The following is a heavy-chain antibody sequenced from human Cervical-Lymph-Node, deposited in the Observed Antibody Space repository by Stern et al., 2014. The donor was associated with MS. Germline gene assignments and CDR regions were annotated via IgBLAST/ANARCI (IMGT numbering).Heavy chain of an antibody. D-gene: IGHD4-17*01. J-gene: IGHJ6*02. V-gene: IGHV1-69*01. Sequence: VQLAQSGAEVKKPGSSVKVSCKASGGTFSNYATSWVRQAPGQGLEWMGGIVPLFGKPNYAQKFQGRVTITADESTSTAYMDLSSLRSEDTAVYYCASPLTATSVPFGYYGMDVWGQGTTVTVS. CDR2: IVPLFGKP. CDR1: GGTFSNYA. CDR3: ASPLTATSVPFGYYGMDV.